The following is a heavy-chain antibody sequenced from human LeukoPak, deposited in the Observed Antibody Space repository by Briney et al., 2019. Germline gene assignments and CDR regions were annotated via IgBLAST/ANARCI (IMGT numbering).Heavy chain of an antibody. CDR1: GFTFTSYN. J-gene: IGHJ4*02. CDR2: ISSSSSYI. D-gene: IGHD1-1*01. V-gene: IGHV3-21*01. CDR3: ARERTNLGFDY. Sequence: GGSLRLSCAASGFTFTSYNMNWVCQAPGKGLEWVSSISSSSSYIYYADSVKGRFTISRDNAKNSLYLQMNSLRAEDTAVYYCARERTNLGFDYWGQGTLVTVSS.